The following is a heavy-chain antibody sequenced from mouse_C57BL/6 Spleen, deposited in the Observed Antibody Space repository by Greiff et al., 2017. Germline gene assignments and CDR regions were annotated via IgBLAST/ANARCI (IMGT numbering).Heavy chain of an antibody. CDR2: IDPETGGT. Sequence: QVQLKESGAELVRPGASVTLSCKASGYTFTDYEMHWVKQTPVHGLEWIGAIDPETGGTAYAQKFKGKAIMTADKSSSTAYMQLRSLTSEDAAVYYGTRYYDYDGGYFDVWGTGTTVTVSS. V-gene: IGHV1-15*01. CDR3: TRYYDYDGGYFDV. J-gene: IGHJ1*03. D-gene: IGHD2-4*01. CDR1: GYTFTDYE.